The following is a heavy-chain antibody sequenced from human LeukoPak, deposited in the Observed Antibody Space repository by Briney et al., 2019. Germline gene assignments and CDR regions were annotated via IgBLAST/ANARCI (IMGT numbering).Heavy chain of an antibody. D-gene: IGHD6-13*01. V-gene: IGHV6-1*01. CDR2: TYYRTMRYN. Sequence: QTDSLMCGISVHSEYQLRAVCQWITKSPSRGLEWLERTYYRTMRYNDYAVSVKSRIIINPDTYKNQYSLQLNYVTPEDTAVYYCSRLVHDGIYYYYGMHVWGQGTTVTVSS. J-gene: IGHJ6*02. CDR3: SRLVHDGIYYYYGMHV. CDR1: VHSEYQLRAV.